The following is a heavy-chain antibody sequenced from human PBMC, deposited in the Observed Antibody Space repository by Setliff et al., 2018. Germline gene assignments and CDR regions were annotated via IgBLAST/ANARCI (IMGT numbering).Heavy chain of an antibody. D-gene: IGHD6-13*01. Sequence: ASVKVSCKASGYTFTSYGISGVRQAPGQGLEWMGWISAYNGNTNYAQKLQGRVTMTTDTSTSTAYMELRSLRSDDTAVYYCARVGSSSWLHPDVYYYYGMDVWGQGTTVTVSS. CDR3: ARVGSSSWLHPDVYYYYGMDV. J-gene: IGHJ6*02. CDR1: GYTFTSYG. CDR2: ISAYNGNT. V-gene: IGHV1-18*01.